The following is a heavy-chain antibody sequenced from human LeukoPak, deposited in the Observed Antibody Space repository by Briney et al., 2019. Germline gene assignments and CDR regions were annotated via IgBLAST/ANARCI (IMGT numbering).Heavy chain of an antibody. V-gene: IGHV3-9*01. J-gene: IGHJ4*02. D-gene: IGHD6-13*01. CDR2: ISWNSGSL. CDR1: GFTFGDYA. Sequence: GGSLRLSCAASGFTFGDYALHWVRQAPGKGLEWVSGISWNSGSLEYADSVRGRFTISRDNAKNSLYLQMNSLRVEDTALYYCARTPVYSSSWYYFDCWGQGTLVTVSS. CDR3: ARTPVYSSSWYYFDC.